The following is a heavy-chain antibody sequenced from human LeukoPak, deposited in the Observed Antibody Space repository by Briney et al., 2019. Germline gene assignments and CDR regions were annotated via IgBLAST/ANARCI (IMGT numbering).Heavy chain of an antibody. Sequence: PGGSLRLSCAAAGFTFSSYWTHWARHDPGDGRVWVPRINSDGSSTSYADSVKGRFTISRDNAKNTLYLQMNSLRAEDTAVYYCVRETTASGNFFDSWGQGTLVTVSS. CDR1: GFTFSSYW. V-gene: IGHV3-74*01. CDR3: VRETTASGNFFDS. J-gene: IGHJ4*02. D-gene: IGHD4-17*01. CDR2: INSDGSST.